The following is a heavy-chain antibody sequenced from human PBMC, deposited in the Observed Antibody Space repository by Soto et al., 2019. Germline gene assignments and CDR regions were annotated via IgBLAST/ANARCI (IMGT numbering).Heavy chain of an antibody. V-gene: IGHV3-21*01. Sequence: EVQLVESGGGLVKPGGSLRLSCAASGFTFSSYSMNWVRQAPGKGLEWVSSISSSSSYIYYADSVKGRFTISRDNAKNSLYLQMNSLRAEDTAVYYCARDGPGIAAAGGFYYGMDVWGQGTTVTVSS. CDR1: GFTFSSYS. J-gene: IGHJ6*02. D-gene: IGHD6-13*01. CDR3: ARDGPGIAAAGGFYYGMDV. CDR2: ISSSSSYI.